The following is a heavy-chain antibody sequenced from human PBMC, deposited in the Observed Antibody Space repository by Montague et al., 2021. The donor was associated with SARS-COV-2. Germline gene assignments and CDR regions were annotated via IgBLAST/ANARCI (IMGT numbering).Heavy chain of an antibody. J-gene: IGHJ4*02. Sequence: CVISGDSVSSNSVSWNWIRQSPSRGLEWLGRTYYRSKWSNEYALSVKSRITITPNTSKNQLSLQLSSVTPEDTAVYYYTRAVWGVQDYWGQGSLVTVSS. CDR3: TRAVWGVQDY. CDR1: GDSVSSNSVS. D-gene: IGHD3-10*01. V-gene: IGHV6-1*01. CDR2: TYYRSKWSN.